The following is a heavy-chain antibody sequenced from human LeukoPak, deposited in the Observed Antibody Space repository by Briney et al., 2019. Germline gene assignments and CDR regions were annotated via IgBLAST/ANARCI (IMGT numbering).Heavy chain of an antibody. J-gene: IGHJ4*02. CDR1: GFTFSSYS. Sequence: PGGSLRLSCAASGFTFSSYSMNRVRQAPGKGLEWVSYISSSSSTIYYADSVKGRFTISRDNAKNSLYLQMNSLRAEDTAVYYCATLTTGGYWGQGTLVTVSS. V-gene: IGHV3-48*01. CDR2: ISSSSSTI. D-gene: IGHD3-9*01. CDR3: ATLTTGGY.